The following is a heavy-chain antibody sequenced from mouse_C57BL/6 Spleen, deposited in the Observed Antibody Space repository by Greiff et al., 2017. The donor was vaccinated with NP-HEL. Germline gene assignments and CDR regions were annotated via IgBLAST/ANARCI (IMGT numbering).Heavy chain of an antibody. CDR3: ARSHYYYGSSYGLYFDV. J-gene: IGHJ1*03. CDR1: GFNIKDYY. V-gene: IGHV14-2*01. Sequence: VQLQQSGAELVKPGASVKLSCTASGFNIKDYYMHWVKQRTEQGLEWIGRIDPEDGDTKYAPKFQGKATLTADTSSNTAYLPLSSLTSEDTAVYYCARSHYYYGSSYGLYFDVWGTGTTVTVSS. CDR2: IDPEDGDT. D-gene: IGHD1-1*01.